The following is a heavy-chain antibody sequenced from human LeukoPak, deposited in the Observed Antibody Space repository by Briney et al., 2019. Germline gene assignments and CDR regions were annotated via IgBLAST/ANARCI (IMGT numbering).Heavy chain of an antibody. D-gene: IGHD3-22*01. CDR1: GGSINSYY. CDR2: IYTSGST. J-gene: IGHJ4*02. CDR3: ARYLYDSSGYYIQYYFDY. V-gene: IGHV4-4*07. Sequence: PSETLSLTCTVSGGSINSYYWSWIRQPAGKGLEWIGRIYTSGSTNYNPSLKSRVNMSGDTSKNQFSLKLSSVTAAATAVYYWARYLYDSSGYYIQYYFDYWGQGTLVTVSS.